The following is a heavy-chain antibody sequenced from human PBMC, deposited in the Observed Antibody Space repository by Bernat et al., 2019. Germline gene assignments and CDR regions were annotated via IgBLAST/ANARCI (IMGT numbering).Heavy chain of an antibody. CDR3: AKVGGNVVATPNYWYFDL. CDR1: GFTFSSYA. V-gene: IGHV3-23*01. CDR2: TPGSGDST. J-gene: IGHJ2*01. Sequence: EVQLLESGGNLVQPGGSLRLSCAASGFTFSSYAMSWVRQAPGKGLEWVSATPGSGDSTYYADSVKGRFTISRDNSKNTLYLQMNSLRAEDTAVYYCAKVGGNVVATPNYWYFDLWGRGTLVTVSS. D-gene: IGHD5-12*01.